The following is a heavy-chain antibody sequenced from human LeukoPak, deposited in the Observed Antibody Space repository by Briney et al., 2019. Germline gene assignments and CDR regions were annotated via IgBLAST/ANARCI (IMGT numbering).Heavy chain of an antibody. CDR1: GPSFSGYY. V-gene: IGHV4-34*01. J-gene: IGHJ4*02. Sequence: PSETLSLTCAVYGPSFSGYYWSWLRQPPGKGLEWLGEINHSGSTNYHPSLKSQVTISVDTSKNQFSLKRISVAAADTALYYCARCRSVWFGQVPDFDYWGQGTLVTVSS. D-gene: IGHD3-10*01. CDR3: ARCRSVWFGQVPDFDY. CDR2: INHSGST.